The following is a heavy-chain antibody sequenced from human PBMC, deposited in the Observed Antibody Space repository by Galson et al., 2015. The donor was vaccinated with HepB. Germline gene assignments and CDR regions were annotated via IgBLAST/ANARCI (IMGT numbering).Heavy chain of an antibody. D-gene: IGHD2-15*01. Sequence: LSLTCSVSGASISSGSYYWSWIRQLPGKGLEWIGYIYNSGTTYYNPSLNRRVAISVETSKSQFSLKLTSVTVADAGVYYCAIGMGYGPLFDYWGPGTLLTVSS. J-gene: IGHJ4*02. CDR2: IYNSGTT. CDR1: GASISSGSYY. V-gene: IGHV4-31*03. CDR3: AIGMGYGPLFDY.